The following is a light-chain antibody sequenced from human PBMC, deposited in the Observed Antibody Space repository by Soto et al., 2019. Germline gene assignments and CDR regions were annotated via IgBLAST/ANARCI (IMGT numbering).Light chain of an antibody. CDR3: SSYAGRYTYV. J-gene: IGLJ1*01. V-gene: IGLV2-11*01. Sequence: QSALTQPASVSGSPGQSITISCTGTSSDIGHYDYVSWYQQHPGKAPKLMIYHVTYRPSGVPDRFSGSKSGNTASLTISGLQSEDEADYYCSSYAGRYTYVFGTGTKLTVL. CDR2: HVT. CDR1: SSDIGHYDY.